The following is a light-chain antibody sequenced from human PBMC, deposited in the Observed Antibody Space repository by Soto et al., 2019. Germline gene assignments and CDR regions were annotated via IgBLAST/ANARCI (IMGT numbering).Light chain of an antibody. J-gene: IGKJ3*01. CDR3: QQYGSSLFT. CDR2: GAS. Sequence: EIVLTQSPGTLSLSPGERATLSCRASQTFSSSYLAWYQQKPGQAPRLLIYGASSRATGIPDRFSGGGSGTDFTLAISKLEPEDFAVYYCQQYGSSLFTFGPGNKVDIK. V-gene: IGKV3-20*01. CDR1: QTFSSSY.